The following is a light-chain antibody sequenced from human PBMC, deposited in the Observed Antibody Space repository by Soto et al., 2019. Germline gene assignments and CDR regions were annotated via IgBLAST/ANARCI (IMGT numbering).Light chain of an antibody. J-gene: IGKJ1*01. CDR1: QSVSRN. Sequence: EIVMTQSPATLSVSPGERATLSCRASQSVSRNLAWYQQRPGQAPRLLIYGASTRATGIPARFSGSGSGTEFTLTISSLQSEDFAVYYCQQYHNWPGTFGQGTKVEIK. CDR3: QQYHNWPGT. V-gene: IGKV3-15*01. CDR2: GAS.